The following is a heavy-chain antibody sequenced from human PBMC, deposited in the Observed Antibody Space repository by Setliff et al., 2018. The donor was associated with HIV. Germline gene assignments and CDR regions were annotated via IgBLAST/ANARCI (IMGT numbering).Heavy chain of an antibody. CDR2: ISAAGTI. CDR1: GGSISSYY. Sequence: SETLSLTCTVSGGSISSYYWGWIRQPAGKRLEFIGRISAAGTINYNPSLRSRVTLSVDTSENQFSLTVNSVTAADTAMYFCARDEGRATGSWWDQSASWYLDYWGHGILVTVPQ. D-gene: IGHD6-13*01. CDR3: ARDEGRATGSWWDQSASWYLDY. V-gene: IGHV4-4*07. J-gene: IGHJ4*01.